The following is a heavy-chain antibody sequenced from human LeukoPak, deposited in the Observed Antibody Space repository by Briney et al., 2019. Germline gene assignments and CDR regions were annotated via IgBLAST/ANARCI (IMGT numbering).Heavy chain of an antibody. CDR2: IWSDASNQ. CDR3: AKDYKWSFDV. J-gene: IGHJ2*01. CDR1: GFSFSTYA. D-gene: IGHD1-1*01. V-gene: IGHV3-30*02. Sequence: GGSLRLSCAASGFSFSTYAMHWVRQAPGKGLDWVAMIWSDASNQYYADSVRGRFTISRDNSKNTLYLQMNSLTAEDTAVFYCAKDYKWSFDVWGRGTLVTVSS.